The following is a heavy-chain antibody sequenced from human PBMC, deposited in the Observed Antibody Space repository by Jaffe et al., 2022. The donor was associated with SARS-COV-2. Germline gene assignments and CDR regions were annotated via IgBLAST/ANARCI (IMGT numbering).Heavy chain of an antibody. D-gene: IGHD3-10*01. J-gene: IGHJ4*02. CDR2: INQDGSEE. CDR1: GFTFSNYW. V-gene: IGHV3-7*04. Sequence: EVQLVESGGGLVQRGGSLRLSCTASGFTFSNYWLGWVRQAPGKGLEWVAKINQDGSEEYYVDSVKGRFTISRDNAKNSLYLQMESLRAEDTAMFYCARGGGAIWGQGTLVTVSS. CDR3: ARGGGAI.